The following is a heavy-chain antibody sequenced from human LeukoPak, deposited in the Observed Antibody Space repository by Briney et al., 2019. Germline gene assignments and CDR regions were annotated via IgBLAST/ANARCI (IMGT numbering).Heavy chain of an antibody. CDR2: ISGSGGST. CDR3: AKGLGYCSGGSCRGLDY. Sequence: PGGSLRLSCAASGFTFSSYGMHWVRQAPGKGLEWVSAISGSGGSTYYADSVKGRFTISRDNSKNTLYLQMNSLRAEDTAVYYCAKGLGYCSGGSCRGLDYWGQGTLVTVSS. V-gene: IGHV3-23*01. J-gene: IGHJ4*02. D-gene: IGHD2-15*01. CDR1: GFTFSSYG.